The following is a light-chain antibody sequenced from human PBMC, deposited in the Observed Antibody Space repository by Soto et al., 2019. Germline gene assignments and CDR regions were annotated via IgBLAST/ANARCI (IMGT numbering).Light chain of an antibody. CDR3: QRP. J-gene: IGKJ4*01. Sequence: DIQMTQSPSTLSASVGDRVTITCRASQSISSWLAWNQQKPGKAPKVLIYDASSLESGVPSRFSGSGSRTEFTLTISSLRPDDFATDFCQRPFGGGTKVEIK. V-gene: IGKV1-5*01. CDR1: QSISSW. CDR2: DAS.